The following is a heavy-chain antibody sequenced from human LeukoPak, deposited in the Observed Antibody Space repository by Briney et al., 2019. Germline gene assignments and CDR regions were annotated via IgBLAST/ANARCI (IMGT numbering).Heavy chain of an antibody. CDR1: GYTFTSYD. J-gene: IGHJ6*02. CDR3: ARRAEYSSGWYPHYYYYGMDV. V-gene: IGHV1-8*01. Sequence: EASVKVSCKASGYTFTSYDINWVRQATGQGLEWMGWMNPNSGNTGYAQKFQGRVTMTRNTSISTVYMELSSLRSEDTAVYYCARRAEYSSGWYPHYYYYGMDVWGQGTTVTVSS. D-gene: IGHD6-19*01. CDR2: MNPNSGNT.